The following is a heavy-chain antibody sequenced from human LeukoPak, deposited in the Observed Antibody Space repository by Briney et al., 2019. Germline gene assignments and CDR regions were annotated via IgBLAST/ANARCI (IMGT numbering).Heavy chain of an antibody. CDR2: IIPIFGTA. CDR3: ASRQIQLWTHYYYYYYMDV. CDR1: GYTFTGYY. D-gene: IGHD5-18*01. J-gene: IGHJ6*03. V-gene: IGHV1-69*06. Sequence: ASVKVSCKACGYTFTGYYMHWVRQAPGQGLEWMGGIIPIFGTANYAQKFQGRVTITADKSTSTAYMELSSLRSEDTAVYYCASRQIQLWTHYYYYYYMDVWGKGTTVTVSS.